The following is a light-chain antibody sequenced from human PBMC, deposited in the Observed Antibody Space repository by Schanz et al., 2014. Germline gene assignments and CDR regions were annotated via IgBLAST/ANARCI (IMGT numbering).Light chain of an antibody. CDR1: SSDVGGYNY. CDR2: EVS. V-gene: IGLV2-8*01. J-gene: IGLJ1*01. CDR3: SSFTSVSTVV. Sequence: QSALTQPPSASGSPGQSVTISCTGTSSDVGGYNYVSWYQQHPGKAPKVMIYEVSKWPSGVPDRFSGSKSGNTASLTVSGLQAEDEADYYCSSFTSVSTVVFGPGTKVTVL.